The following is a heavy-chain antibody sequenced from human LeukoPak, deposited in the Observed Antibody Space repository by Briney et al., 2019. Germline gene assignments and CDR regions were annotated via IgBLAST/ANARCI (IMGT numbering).Heavy chain of an antibody. CDR3: AKRHYDFWSGYQNQMYYFDY. CDR1: GFTFSGYA. Sequence: GGSLRLSCAASGFTFSGYAMSWVRQAPGRGLEWVSAISGSGVRRYYAGSVKGRFTISRDNSKNALYLQMNSLRAENTAVYYCAKRHYDFWSGYQNQMYYFDYWGQGTPVTASS. CDR2: ISGSGVRR. D-gene: IGHD3-3*01. J-gene: IGHJ4*02. V-gene: IGHV3-23*01.